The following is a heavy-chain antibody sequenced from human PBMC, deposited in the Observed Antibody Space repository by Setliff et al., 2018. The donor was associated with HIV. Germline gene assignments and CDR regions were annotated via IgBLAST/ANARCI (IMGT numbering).Heavy chain of an antibody. CDR3: ARASPAPRAYGSGSYLAW. Sequence: ASVKVSCKASGYTFTTSYIHWVRQAPGQGLEWMGIINPDVGHTIYAQKFQGIVTMTRDTSTTTAYMELSSLRSEDTALYYCARASPAPRAYGSGSYLAWWGLGTLVTVSS. J-gene: IGHJ4*02. V-gene: IGHV1-46*03. CDR2: INPDVGHT. CDR1: GYTFTTSY. D-gene: IGHD3-10*01.